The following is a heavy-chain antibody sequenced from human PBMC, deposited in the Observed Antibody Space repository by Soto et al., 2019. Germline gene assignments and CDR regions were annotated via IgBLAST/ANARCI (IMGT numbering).Heavy chain of an antibody. CDR3: ARTLVGATPADY. CDR1: GYTFTSNA. V-gene: IGHV1-3*01. J-gene: IGHJ4*02. Sequence: ASVKVSCKDSGYTFTSNAMHWGRQAPGQRLEWMGWINAGNGNTKYSQKFQGRVTITRDTSASTAYMELSSLRTEDTAVYYCARTLVGATPADYWGQGTLVTVSS. CDR2: INAGNGNT. D-gene: IGHD1-26*01.